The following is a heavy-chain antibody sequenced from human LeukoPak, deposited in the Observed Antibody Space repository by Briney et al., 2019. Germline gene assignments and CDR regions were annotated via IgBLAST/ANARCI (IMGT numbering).Heavy chain of an antibody. Sequence: GGSLRLSCAASGFTFSSYAMSWVRQAPGKGLEWVSGISGSGGSTYYADSVKGRFTISRDNSKNTLYLQMNSLRADDTAVYYCAKDHDTVTSSTSDYWGRGTLVTVSS. CDR3: AKDHDTVTSSTSDY. D-gene: IGHD4-17*01. J-gene: IGHJ4*02. V-gene: IGHV3-23*01. CDR2: ISGSGGST. CDR1: GFTFSSYA.